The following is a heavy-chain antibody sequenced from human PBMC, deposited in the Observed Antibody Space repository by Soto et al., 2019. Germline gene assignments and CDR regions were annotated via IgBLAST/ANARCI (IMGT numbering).Heavy chain of an antibody. CDR1: GGSISSCY. CDR2: IYNSGST. D-gene: IGHD3-3*02. CDR3: ARVLGGVIDY. J-gene: IGHJ4*02. Sequence: QVQLQESGPGLVKPSETLSLTCTVSGGSISSCYWSWIRQPPGKGLEWIGYIYNSGSTNYNPSLKSRVTIQKATPKTQSSRKLGPWPVAETAVYFCARVLGGVIDYWGQGTLSPSPQ. V-gene: IGHV4-59*01.